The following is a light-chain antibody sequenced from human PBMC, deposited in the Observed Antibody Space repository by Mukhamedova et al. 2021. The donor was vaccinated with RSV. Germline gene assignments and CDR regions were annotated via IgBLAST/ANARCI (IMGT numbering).Light chain of an antibody. CDR1: QTVRSH. J-gene: IGKJ2*03. V-gene: IGKV3-11*01. Sequence: ASQTVRSHLAWYQQRPGQTPRLLIHDISNRATGIPARFRGSGSGTDFTLTISNLEPEDFAVYYCQQRSGWPPEYSFGQGTKLEI. CDR2: DIS. CDR3: QQRSGWPPEYS.